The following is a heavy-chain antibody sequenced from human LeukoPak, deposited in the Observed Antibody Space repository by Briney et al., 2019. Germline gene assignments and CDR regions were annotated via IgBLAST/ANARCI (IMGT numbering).Heavy chain of an antibody. J-gene: IGHJ4*02. CDR1: GASISSGSNY. D-gene: IGHD1-26*01. CDR2: IYSSGST. Sequence: PSETLSLTCSVSGASISSGSNYWGWIRQPPGKTLEWIGSIYSSGSTYYNPSLKSRVTISVDTSKNQFSLKLSSVTAADTAMYYCARFNSGSYQHYFDCWGQGTLVTVSS. V-gene: IGHV4-39*07. CDR3: ARFNSGSYQHYFDC.